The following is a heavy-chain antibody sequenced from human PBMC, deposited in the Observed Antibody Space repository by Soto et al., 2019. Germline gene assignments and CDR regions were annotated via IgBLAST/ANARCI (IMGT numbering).Heavy chain of an antibody. CDR3: SRGNSGSYLDAFDM. CDR2: ISPKSGVT. D-gene: IGHD1-26*01. V-gene: IGHV1-2*02. CDR1: GYTFTDHY. Sequence: QVQLEQSGAEVKKPGASVKVSCKASGYTFTDHYVQWVRQAPGQGLEWMGWISPKSGVTNYAQKFEGRVTMTRDTSISTAYMDLSRLKPDDTAVYYCSRGNSGSYLDAFDMWGQGTMVTVSS. J-gene: IGHJ3*02.